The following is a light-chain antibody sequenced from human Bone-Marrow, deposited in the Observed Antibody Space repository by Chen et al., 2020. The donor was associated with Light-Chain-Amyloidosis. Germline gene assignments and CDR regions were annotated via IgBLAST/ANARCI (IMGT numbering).Light chain of an antibody. CDR1: NIGSTS. Sequence: SYVLTQPSSVSVASGQTATIAWGGNNIGSTSVHWYQQTPGQAPLLVVYDDSDRPSWIPERVSGSNSGNTATLTISGVEAGAETDYYCQVWDRSSDRPVFGGGTKLTVL. CDR3: QVWDRSSDRPV. V-gene: IGLV3-21*02. J-gene: IGLJ3*02. CDR2: DDS.